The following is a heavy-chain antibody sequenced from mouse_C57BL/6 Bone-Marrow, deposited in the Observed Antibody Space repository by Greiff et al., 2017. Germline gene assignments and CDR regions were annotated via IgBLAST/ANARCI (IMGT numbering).Heavy chain of an antibody. Sequence: EVKLVESGGDLVKPGGSLKLSCAASGFTFSSYGMSWVRQTPDKRLEWVATISSGGSYTYYPDSVKGRFTISRDNAKNTLYLQMSSLKSEDTAMYYCGRQGYSNYVRAMDYWGQGTSVTVSS. D-gene: IGHD2-5*01. CDR2: ISSGGSYT. CDR1: GFTFSSYG. J-gene: IGHJ4*01. V-gene: IGHV5-6*01. CDR3: GRQGYSNYVRAMDY.